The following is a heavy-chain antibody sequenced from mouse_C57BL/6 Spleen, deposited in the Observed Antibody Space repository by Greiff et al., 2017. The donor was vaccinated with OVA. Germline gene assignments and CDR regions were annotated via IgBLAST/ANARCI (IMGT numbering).Heavy chain of an antibody. J-gene: IGHJ2*01. CDR1: GYAFSSSW. D-gene: IGHD3-3*01. CDR2: IYPGDGDT. V-gene: IGHV1-82*01. Sequence: VQLQESGPELVKPGASVKISCKASGYAFSSSWMNWVKQRPGKGLEWIGRIYPGDGDTNYNGKFKGKATLTADKSSSTAYMQLSSLTSGDSAVYFCARRADYWGQGTTLTVSS. CDR3: ARRADY.